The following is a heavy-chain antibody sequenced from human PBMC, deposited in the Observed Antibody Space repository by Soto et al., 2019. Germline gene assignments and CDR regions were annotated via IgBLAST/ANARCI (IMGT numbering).Heavy chain of an antibody. J-gene: IGHJ3*02. D-gene: IGHD6-19*01. CDR1: GYTFTSYG. Sequence: ASVKVSFKASGYTFTSYGISWVRQAPGQGLEWMGWISAYNGNTNYAQKLQGRVTMTTDTSTSTAYMELRSLRSDDTAVYYCARGDGYSSGWYPYPAFDIWGQGTMVTVSS. V-gene: IGHV1-18*01. CDR3: ARGDGYSSGWYPYPAFDI. CDR2: ISAYNGNT.